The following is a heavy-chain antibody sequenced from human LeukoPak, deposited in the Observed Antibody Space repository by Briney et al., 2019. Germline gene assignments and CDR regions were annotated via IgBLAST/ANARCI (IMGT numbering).Heavy chain of an antibody. CDR2: ITDGSDYT. V-gene: IGHV3-23*01. CDR1: GFSFSTYG. D-gene: IGHD6-19*01. Sequence: PGGSLRLSCTASGFSFSTYGMGWVRQAPGAGLEWVAAITDGSDYTYFADSMKGRFTISRDNSKNMLYLQMSSLRADDTAVYYCAKDARRTNGWYYFDYWGQGALVTVSS. J-gene: IGHJ4*02. CDR3: AKDARRTNGWYYFDY.